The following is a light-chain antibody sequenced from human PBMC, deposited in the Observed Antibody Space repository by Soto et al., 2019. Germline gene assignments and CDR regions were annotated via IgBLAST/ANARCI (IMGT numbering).Light chain of an antibody. Sequence: EIVMTQSPATLSVCPGERATLSCRASQSVSSNLAWYQQKPGQAPRLLIYGASTRATGIPARYSGSGSGTEFTLTIRSLLSEDIAVYYCQLYNNSPRTF. J-gene: IGKJ4*02. CDR1: QSVSSN. CDR3: QLYNNSPRT. V-gene: IGKV3-15*01. CDR2: GAS.